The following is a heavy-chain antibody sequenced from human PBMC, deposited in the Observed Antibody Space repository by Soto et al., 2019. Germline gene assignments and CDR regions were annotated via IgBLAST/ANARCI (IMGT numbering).Heavy chain of an antibody. CDR3: AKDTRDRSWYPFDY. CDR1: GFTFSSYA. CDR2: ISGSGGST. J-gene: IGHJ4*02. D-gene: IGHD6-13*01. Sequence: GGSLRLSCTASGFTFSSYAMSWVRQAPGKGLEWVSAISGSGGSTYYADSVKGRFTISRDNSKNTLYLQMNSLRAEDTAVYYCAKDTRDRSWYPFDYWGQGTLVTVSS. V-gene: IGHV3-23*01.